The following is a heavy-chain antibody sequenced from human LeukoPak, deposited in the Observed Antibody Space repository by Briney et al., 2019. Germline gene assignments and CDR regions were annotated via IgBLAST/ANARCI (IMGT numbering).Heavy chain of an antibody. CDR3: ARPAGRRFRKLLWFGGDAFDI. J-gene: IGHJ3*02. Sequence: SETLSLTCTVSGGSISSSSYYWGWIRQPPGKGLEWIGSIYYSGSTNYNPSLESRVTISVDTSKNQFSLKLSSVTAADTAVYYCARPAGRRFRKLLWFGGDAFDIWGQGTMVTVSS. CDR2: IYYSGST. V-gene: IGHV4-39*07. CDR1: GGSISSSSYY. D-gene: IGHD3-10*01.